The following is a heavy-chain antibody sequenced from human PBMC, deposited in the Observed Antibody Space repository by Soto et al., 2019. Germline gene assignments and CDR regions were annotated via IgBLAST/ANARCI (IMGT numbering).Heavy chain of an antibody. D-gene: IGHD1-26*01. CDR1: GYTFTSYG. CDR2: ISAYNGNT. V-gene: IGHV1-18*01. CDR3: ARDSLVIGGATIYYYGMDV. J-gene: IGHJ6*02. Sequence: ASVKVSCKASGYTFTSYGISWVTQAPGQGPEWMGWISAYNGNTNYAQKLQGRVTMTTDTSTSTAYMELRSLRSDDTAVYYCARDSLVIGGATIYYYGMDVWGQGTTVTVSS.